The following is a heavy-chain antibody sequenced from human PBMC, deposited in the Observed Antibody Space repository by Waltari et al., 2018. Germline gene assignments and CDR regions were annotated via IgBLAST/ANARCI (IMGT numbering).Heavy chain of an antibody. CDR3: ARGWEDDYGDYEVDY. CDR2: ISYDGSNK. Sequence: QVQLVESGGGVVQPGRSLRLSCAASGFTFSSSAMHWVRQAPGKGLEWVAVISYDGSNKYYADSVKGRFTISRDNSKNTLYLQMNSLRAEDTAVYYCARGWEDDYGDYEVDYWGQGTLVTVSS. J-gene: IGHJ4*02. V-gene: IGHV3-30-3*01. CDR1: GFTFSSSA. D-gene: IGHD4-17*01.